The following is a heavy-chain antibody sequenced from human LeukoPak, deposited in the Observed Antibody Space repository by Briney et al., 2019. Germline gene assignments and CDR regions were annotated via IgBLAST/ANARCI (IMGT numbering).Heavy chain of an antibody. CDR3: ARNGIGYCSGGSCPWYFDY. CDR1: GGTFSSYA. CDR2: IIPIFGTA. V-gene: IGHV1-69*01. D-gene: IGHD2-15*01. Sequence: ASVKVSCKASGGTFSSYAISWVRQAPGQGLEWMGGIIPIFGTANYAQKFQGRVTITADESTSTAYMELSSLGSEDTAVYYRARNGIGYCSGGSCPWYFDYWGQGTLVTVSS. J-gene: IGHJ4*02.